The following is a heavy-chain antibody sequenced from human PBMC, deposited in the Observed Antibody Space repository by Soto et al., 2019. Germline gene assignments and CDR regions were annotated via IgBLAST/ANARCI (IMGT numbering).Heavy chain of an antibody. V-gene: IGHV1-18*01. Sequence: QVQLVQSGAEVKKPGASVKVSCKASGYTFTSYGISWVRQAPGQGLEWMGWISAYNGNTNYAQKHQGRVTMTTDTSSSTAYVDLRSLRSDDTAVYFVARAEPRFYGMDVWGQGTTVTASS. D-gene: IGHD3-3*01. CDR2: ISAYNGNT. CDR1: GYTFTSYG. CDR3: ARAEPRFYGMDV. J-gene: IGHJ6*02.